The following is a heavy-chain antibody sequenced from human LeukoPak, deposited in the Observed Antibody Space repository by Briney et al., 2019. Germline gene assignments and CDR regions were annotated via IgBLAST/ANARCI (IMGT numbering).Heavy chain of an antibody. CDR1: GYTLTELS. CDR2: FDPEDGET. Sequence: ASVKVSCKVSGYTLTELSMHWVRQAPGKGLEWRGGFDPEDGETIYAQKFQGRVTMTEDTSTDTAYMELSSLRSEDTAVYYCAFATGTTRVLDYWGQGTLVTVSS. J-gene: IGHJ4*02. CDR3: AFATGTTRVLDY. D-gene: IGHD1-1*01. V-gene: IGHV1-24*01.